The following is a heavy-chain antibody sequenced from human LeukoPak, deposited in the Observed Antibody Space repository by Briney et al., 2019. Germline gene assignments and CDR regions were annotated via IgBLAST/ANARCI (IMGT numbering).Heavy chain of an antibody. Sequence: VASVKVSCKASGDTFSSYAIIWVRQAPGQGLEWMGGIIPFFGTADYAQKFQGRVTITADGSTSTAYMELSSLRFEDTAVYYCARLRYGDGSISYYDDAFDIWGEGTMVTVSS. J-gene: IGHJ3*02. D-gene: IGHD3-22*01. CDR2: IIPFFGTA. CDR3: ARLRYGDGSISYYDDAFDI. CDR1: GDTFSSYA. V-gene: IGHV1-69*13.